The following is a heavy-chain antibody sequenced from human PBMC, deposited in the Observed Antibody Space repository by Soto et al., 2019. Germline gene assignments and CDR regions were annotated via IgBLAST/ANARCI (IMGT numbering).Heavy chain of an antibody. CDR3: TITTLQGEVAGPNCFDP. Sequence: KGLEWVSAISGSGGSTYYADSVKGPFTISRDNSKNTLYVQMNSLRAEDTAVYYCTITTLQGEVAGPNCFDPSGQRIL. J-gene: IGHJ5*02. CDR2: ISGSGGST. D-gene: IGHD6-19*01. V-gene: IGHV3-23*01.